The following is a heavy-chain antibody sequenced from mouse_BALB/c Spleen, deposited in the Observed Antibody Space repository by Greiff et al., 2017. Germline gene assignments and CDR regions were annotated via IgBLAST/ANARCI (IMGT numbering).Heavy chain of an antibody. D-gene: IGHD3-1*01. CDR1: GFTFSSYG. CDR2: INSNGGST. J-gene: IGHJ4*01. V-gene: IGHV5-6-3*01. Sequence: EVKVVESGGGLVQPGGSLKLSCAASGFTFSSYGMSWVRQTPDKRLELVATINSNGGSTYYPDSVKGRFTISRDNAKNTLYLQMSSLKSEDTAMYYCARDRSSSGYDYAMDYWGQGTSVTVSS. CDR3: ARDRSSSGYDYAMDY.